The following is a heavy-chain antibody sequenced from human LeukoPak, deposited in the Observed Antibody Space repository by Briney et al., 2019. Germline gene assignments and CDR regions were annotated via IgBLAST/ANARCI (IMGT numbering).Heavy chain of an antibody. J-gene: IGHJ4*02. CDR2: NSGSGGTT. V-gene: IGHV3-23*01. Sequence: GGSLRLSCAASGFTFTSYAMSWVRQAPGKGLEWVSANSGSGGTTYYADSVKGRFTISRDISKNTLYLQMNSLRAEDTAVYYCAKDLKPAAGPFDYWGQGTLVTVSS. CDR1: GFTFTSYA. CDR3: AKDLKPAAGPFDY. D-gene: IGHD6-13*01.